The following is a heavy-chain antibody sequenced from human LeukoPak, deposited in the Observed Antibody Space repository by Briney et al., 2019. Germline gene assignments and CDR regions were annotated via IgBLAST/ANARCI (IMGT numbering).Heavy chain of an antibody. CDR3: ARDQAADYYYDSSGHYWGLDY. Sequence: ASVKVSCKASGYTFTSYAMHWVRQAPGQRLEWMGWINAGNGNTKYSQKFQGRVTITRDTSASTAYMELSSLRSEDTAVYYCARDQAADYYYDSSGHYWGLDYWGQGTLVTVSS. D-gene: IGHD3-22*01. J-gene: IGHJ4*02. CDR1: GYTFTSYA. V-gene: IGHV1-3*01. CDR2: INAGNGNT.